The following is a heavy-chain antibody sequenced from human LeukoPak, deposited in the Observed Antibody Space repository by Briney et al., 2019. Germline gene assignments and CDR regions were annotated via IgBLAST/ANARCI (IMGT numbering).Heavy chain of an antibody. Sequence: GGSLRLSCAASGFTFSSYGMHWVRQAPGKGLEWVAVISYDGSNKYYADSVKGRFTISRDNSKNTLYLQMNSLRAEDTAVYYCAKESTAAAGTGYFDYWGQGTLVTVSS. J-gene: IGHJ4*02. CDR2: ISYDGSNK. CDR1: GFTFSSYG. D-gene: IGHD6-13*01. CDR3: AKESTAAAGTGYFDY. V-gene: IGHV3-30*18.